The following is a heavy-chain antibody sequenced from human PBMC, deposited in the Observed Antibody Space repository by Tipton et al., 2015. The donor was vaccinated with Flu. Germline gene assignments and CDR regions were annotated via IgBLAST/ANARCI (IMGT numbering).Heavy chain of an antibody. CDR2: IYGGGTT. Sequence: SLRLSCAASGFTVTSSYMSWVRQAPGKGLEWVSVIYGGGTTDYADYVKGRFTISRDKSENELYLQMSSLRAEDTAVYYCARGPQVPVWPYYYGMDVWGQGTTVTVSS. CDR3: ARGPQVPVWPYYYGMDV. V-gene: IGHV3-53*01. CDR1: GFTVTSSY. D-gene: IGHD2-2*01. J-gene: IGHJ6*02.